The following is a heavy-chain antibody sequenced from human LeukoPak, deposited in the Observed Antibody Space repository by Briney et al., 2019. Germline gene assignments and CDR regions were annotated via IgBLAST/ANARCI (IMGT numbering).Heavy chain of an antibody. CDR2: IIPIFGTA. D-gene: IGHD6-19*01. V-gene: IGHV1-69*05. Sequence: SVKVSCKASGGAFSSYAISWVRQAPGQGLEWMGEIIPIFGTANYAQKFQGRVTITTDESTSTAYMELSSLRSEDTAVYYCARSARNRKQWLDEYYFDYWGQGTLVTVSS. CDR3: ARSARNRKQWLDEYYFDY. CDR1: GGAFSSYA. J-gene: IGHJ4*02.